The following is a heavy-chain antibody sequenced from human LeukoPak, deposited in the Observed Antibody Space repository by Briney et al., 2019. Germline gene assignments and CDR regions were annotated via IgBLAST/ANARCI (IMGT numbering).Heavy chain of an antibody. CDR2: ICAYNGDP. CDR3: ARAVEGYGELFYYMDV. CDR1: GYTFTSYG. Sequence: ASVKVSCKASGYTFTSYGISWVRQAPGEGLERVGWICAYNGDPNSAQTLQGRVTMTTDTSTSTAYMELRSLRSDDTAVYYCARAVEGYGELFYYMDVWGKGTTVTVSS. V-gene: IGHV1-18*01. D-gene: IGHD3-10*01. J-gene: IGHJ6*03.